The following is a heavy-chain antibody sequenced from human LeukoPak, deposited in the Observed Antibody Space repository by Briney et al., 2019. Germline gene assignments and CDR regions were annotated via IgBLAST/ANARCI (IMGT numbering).Heavy chain of an antibody. V-gene: IGHV3-66*04. CDR3: ARQYISGWFFDY. CDR2: IYSDGST. D-gene: IGHD6-19*01. Sequence: GGSLRLSCAASGFTVSSKYMRWVRQAPGKGLEWVSIIYSDGSTYYADSVKGRFTISRDNSQNTVFLQMNSLRAEDTAVYYCARQYISGWFFDYWGQGALVTVYS. J-gene: IGHJ4*02. CDR1: GFTVSSKY.